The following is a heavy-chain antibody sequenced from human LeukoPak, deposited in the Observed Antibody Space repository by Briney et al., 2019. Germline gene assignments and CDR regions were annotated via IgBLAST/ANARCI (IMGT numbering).Heavy chain of an antibody. J-gene: IGHJ4*02. Sequence: SETLSLTCAVPGGSISSGGYSWSWIRQPPGKRLESIAYISYSGNTYYNPSLKSRVTISVDTSKNQFSLKLSSVTAADTAVCYCARVNRYDLYFDYWGQGTLVTVSS. V-gene: IGHV4-30-4*07. D-gene: IGHD3-3*01. CDR1: GGSISSGGYS. CDR2: ISYSGNT. CDR3: ARVNRYDLYFDY.